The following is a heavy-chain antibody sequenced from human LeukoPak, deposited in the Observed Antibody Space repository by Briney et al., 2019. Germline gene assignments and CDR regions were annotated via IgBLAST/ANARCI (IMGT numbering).Heavy chain of an antibody. CDR1: GFTFSSSA. CDR3: ARDGFCTNGVCYTVIDY. D-gene: IGHD2-8*01. V-gene: IGHV3-23*01. CDR2: ISGSGSGGST. Sequence: GGSLRLSCAASGFTFSSSAMSWVRQAPGKGLEWVSSISGSGSGGSTYYADSVKGRFTISRDNAKNSLYLQMNSLRAEDTAVYYCARDGFCTNGVCYTVIDYWGQGTLVTVSS. J-gene: IGHJ4*02.